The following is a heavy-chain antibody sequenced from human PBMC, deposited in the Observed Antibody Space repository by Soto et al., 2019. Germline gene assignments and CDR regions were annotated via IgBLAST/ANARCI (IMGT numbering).Heavy chain of an antibody. Sequence: QVQLVESAGGVVQPGRSLRLSCAASGFTFSSYAMHWVRQAPGKGLEWVAVISYDGSNKYYADSVKGRFTISRDNSKNKLYLQMNSLRAEDTAVYYCARADTATLYYYYGMDVWGQGTTVTVSS. V-gene: IGHV3-30-3*01. CDR1: GFTFSSYA. CDR2: ISYDGSNK. CDR3: ARADTATLYYYYGMDV. D-gene: IGHD5-18*01. J-gene: IGHJ6*02.